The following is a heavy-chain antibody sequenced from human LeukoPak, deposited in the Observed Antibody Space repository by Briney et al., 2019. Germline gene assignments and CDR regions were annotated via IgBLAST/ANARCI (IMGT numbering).Heavy chain of an antibody. V-gene: IGHV3-48*03. CDR1: GFTFSSYE. D-gene: IGHD5-18*01. J-gene: IGHJ3*02. CDR3: AREAYSFDAFDI. CDR2: ISSSGSTI. Sequence: GGSLRLSCAASGFTFSSYEMNWVRQAPGKGLEWVSYISSSGSTIYYADSVKGRFTISRDNAKNSLYLQMNSLRAEDMAVYYCAREAYSFDAFDIWGQGTMVTVSS.